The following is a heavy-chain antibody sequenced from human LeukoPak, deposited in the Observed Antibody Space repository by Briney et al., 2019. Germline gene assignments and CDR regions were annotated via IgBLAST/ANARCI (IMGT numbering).Heavy chain of an antibody. CDR2: ISYDGSNK. V-gene: IGHV3-30-3*01. CDR3: ARDILPSSGYYPDAFDI. D-gene: IGHD3-22*01. CDR1: GFTXSSYA. Sequence: XXRLSXXXXGFTXSSYAMHWVRQAPGKGLEWVAVISYDGSNKYYADSVKGRFTISRDNSKNTLYLQMNSLRAEDTAVYYCARDILPSSGYYPDAFDIWGQGIMVTVSS. J-gene: IGHJ3*02.